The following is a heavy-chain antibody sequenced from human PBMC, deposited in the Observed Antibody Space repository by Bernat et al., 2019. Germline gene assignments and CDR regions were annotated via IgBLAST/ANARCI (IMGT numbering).Heavy chain of an antibody. CDR2: SRNKANSYTT. D-gene: IGHD4-17*01. CDR1: GFIFSDHY. J-gene: IGHJ4*02. V-gene: IGHV3-72*01. Sequence: EVHLVESGGGLVQPGGSLRLSCAASGFIFSDHYMDWVRQAPGKGLEWVGHSRNKANSYTTEYAASVKGRFTVSRDDSENSLYLQMNSLKTEDTAVYYCAGSYGDYRRFDYWGQGTLVTVSS. CDR3: AGSYGDYRRFDY.